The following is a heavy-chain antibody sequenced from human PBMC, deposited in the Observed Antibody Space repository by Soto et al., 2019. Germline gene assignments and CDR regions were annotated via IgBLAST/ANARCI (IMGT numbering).Heavy chain of an antibody. CDR1: GGSISSYY. V-gene: IGHV4-59*08. Sequence: SETLSLTCTVSGGSISSYYWSWIRQPPGKGLEWIGYIYYSGSTNYNPSLKSRVTISVDTSKNQFSLKLSSVTAADTAVYYCARHQGYIRSLLFDYWGQGTLVTGSS. J-gene: IGHJ4*02. D-gene: IGHD6-13*01. CDR3: ARHQGYIRSLLFDY. CDR2: IYYSGST.